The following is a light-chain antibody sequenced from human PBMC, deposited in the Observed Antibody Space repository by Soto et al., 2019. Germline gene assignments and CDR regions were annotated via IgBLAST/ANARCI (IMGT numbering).Light chain of an antibody. CDR2: GAS. J-gene: IGKJ1*01. CDR3: QQYDSSPWT. V-gene: IGKV3-20*01. Sequence: EIVLTQSPGTLSLSPGERATLSCRASQSVRSGFLAWYQQKPGQAPRLLIYGASSRATVIPDRFSGSGSGTDFTLTISRLEPEDFAVYYCQQYDSSPWTFGQGTKVEIK. CDR1: QSVRSGF.